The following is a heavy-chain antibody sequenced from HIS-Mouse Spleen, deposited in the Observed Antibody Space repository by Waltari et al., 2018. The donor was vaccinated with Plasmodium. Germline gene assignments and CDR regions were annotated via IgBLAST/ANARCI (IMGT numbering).Heavy chain of an antibody. V-gene: IGHV3-30*18. D-gene: IGHD6-13*01. Sequence: QVQLVESGGGVVQPGRSLRLPFASSGFTFSSYGMPWVRQAPGKGLEWVAVISYDGSNKYYADSVKGRFTISRDNSKNTLYLQMNSLRAEDTAVYYCAKDRRSSSWYVDYWGQGTLVTVSS. CDR2: ISYDGSNK. CDR3: AKDRRSSSWYVDY. CDR1: GFTFSSYG. J-gene: IGHJ4*02.